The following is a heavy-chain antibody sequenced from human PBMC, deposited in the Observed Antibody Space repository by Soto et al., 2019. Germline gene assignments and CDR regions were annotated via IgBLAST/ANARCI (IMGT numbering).Heavy chain of an antibody. Sequence: PGGSLGLSCAAPGFTFSHYAMTWVRLAPGKGLEWVSDISDSDDATYYADSVKGRFTISRDNSMSTLYLQMNGLRAEDAAVYYCTKGTTYFVVWGPATLVTVSS. V-gene: IGHV3-23*01. J-gene: IGHJ4*02. D-gene: IGHD1-1*01. CDR1: GFTFSHYA. CDR3: TKGTTYFVV. CDR2: ISDSDDAT.